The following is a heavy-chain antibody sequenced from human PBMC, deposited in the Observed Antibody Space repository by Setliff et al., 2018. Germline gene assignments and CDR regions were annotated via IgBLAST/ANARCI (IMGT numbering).Heavy chain of an antibody. J-gene: IGHJ4*02. CDR1: GDSISSFGYY. V-gene: IGHV4-39*01. CDR2: IYDSGKT. Sequence: SETLSLTCTVPGDSISSFGYYWGWIRQPPGKGLEWIGTIYDSGKTYYNPSLKSRVTISVDTSKNQFSLKLSSVTAADTAVYYCARGRAGHSGHWGQGTLVTVSS. CDR3: ARGRAGHSGH. D-gene: IGHD6-19*01.